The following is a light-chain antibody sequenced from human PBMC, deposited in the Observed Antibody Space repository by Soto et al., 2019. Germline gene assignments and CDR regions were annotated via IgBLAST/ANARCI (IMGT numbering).Light chain of an antibody. Sequence: QSALTQPRSVSGSPGQSVTISCTGTSSDVGGYNFVSWYQQYPGKAPKLLIYDVSEGPSGVPDRFSGSKSGNTASLTISGLQAEDEADYYCCSYAGSYPWVFGGGTQLTVL. CDR3: CSYAGSYPWV. J-gene: IGLJ7*01. CDR2: DVS. CDR1: SSDVGGYNF. V-gene: IGLV2-11*01.